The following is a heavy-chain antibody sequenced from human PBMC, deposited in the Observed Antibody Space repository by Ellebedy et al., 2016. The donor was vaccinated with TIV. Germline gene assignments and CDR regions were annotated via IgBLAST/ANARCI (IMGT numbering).Heavy chain of an antibody. Sequence: GESLKISCAVSGFAFSNYWMSWVRQAPGKGLEWVTNINQDGSVKHYVGSVKGRFTISRDNAKNSLYLQMNSLRAEDTAVYYCARLDAIIDVKSLDYWGQGTLVTVSS. J-gene: IGHJ4*02. CDR3: ARLDAIIDVKSLDY. CDR2: INQDGSVK. V-gene: IGHV3-7*03. D-gene: IGHD3-10*01. CDR1: GFAFSNYW.